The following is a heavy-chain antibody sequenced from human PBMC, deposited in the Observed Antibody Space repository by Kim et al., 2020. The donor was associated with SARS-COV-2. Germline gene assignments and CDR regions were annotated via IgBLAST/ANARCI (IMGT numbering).Heavy chain of an antibody. CDR3: AKDISGEDTAMVPGGFDI. J-gene: IGHJ3*02. V-gene: IGHV3-23*01. Sequence: GGSLRLSCAASGFTFSSSAMSCVRQAPGKGLEWVSAISGSGGSTYYADSVKGRFTISGDKSKNTLYLQMNSLRAEDTAVYYCAKDISGEDTAMVPGGFDIWGQGTMVTVSS. CDR2: ISGSGGST. D-gene: IGHD5-18*01. CDR1: GFTFSSSA.